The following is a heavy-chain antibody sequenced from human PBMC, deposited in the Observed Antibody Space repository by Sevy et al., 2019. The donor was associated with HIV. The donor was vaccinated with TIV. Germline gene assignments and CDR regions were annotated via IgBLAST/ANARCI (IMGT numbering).Heavy chain of an antibody. CDR2: IYPGNSGT. CDR1: GYRFSNNW. V-gene: IGHV5-51*01. CDR3: ASGAHLPLDGFDF. Sequence: GESLKISCQGSGYRFSNNWVAWVRQRPGKGLEWMGMIYPGNSGTRYSPSFQGQVIISADKSISTAYVQWRSLKASDIAIYYCASGAHLPLDGFDFWGQGTGVTVSS. D-gene: IGHD1-26*01. J-gene: IGHJ3*01.